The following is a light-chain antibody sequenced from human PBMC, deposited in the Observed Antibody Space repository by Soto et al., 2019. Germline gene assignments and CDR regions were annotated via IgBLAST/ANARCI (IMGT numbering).Light chain of an antibody. CDR3: QQYNIWRSIT. CDR1: QSVGNK. J-gene: IGKJ5*01. Sequence: EIVMTQSPATLSVSPGERATLSFRAGQSVGNKVAWYQHKPGQTPRLIIYDISTRAAGVPARFSGSGYGTDFTLTISSLQSEDFAVYYCQQYNIWRSITFGQGTRLEI. CDR2: DIS. V-gene: IGKV3-15*01.